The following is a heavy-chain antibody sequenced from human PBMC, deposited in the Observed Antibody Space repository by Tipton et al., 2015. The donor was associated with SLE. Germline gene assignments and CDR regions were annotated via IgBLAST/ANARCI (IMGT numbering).Heavy chain of an antibody. D-gene: IGHD6-19*01. V-gene: IGHV4-34*01. CDR3: AREGGDTWSQWLVSNFDY. CDR1: GGSFSGYY. J-gene: IGHJ4*02. CDR2: IYHSGST. Sequence: TLSLTCAVYGGSFSGYYWSWIRQPPGKGLEWIGSIYHSGSTYYNPSLKSRVTISVDTSKNQFSLKLSSVTAADTAVYYCAREGGDTWSQWLVSNFDYWGQGTLVTVSS.